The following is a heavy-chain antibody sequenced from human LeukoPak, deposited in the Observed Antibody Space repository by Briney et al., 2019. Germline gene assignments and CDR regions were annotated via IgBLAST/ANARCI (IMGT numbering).Heavy chain of an antibody. D-gene: IGHD3-3*01. CDR1: GFTFSSYA. Sequence: GGSLRLSCAASGFTFSSYAMSWVRQAPGKGLEWVSTISGSGGSTYYADSVKGRFTISRDNSRNTLYLQMNSLRAEDTAVYYCAKAFNYDFWSGYSPFDYWGQGTLVTVSS. J-gene: IGHJ4*02. V-gene: IGHV3-23*01. CDR3: AKAFNYDFWSGYSPFDY. CDR2: ISGSGGST.